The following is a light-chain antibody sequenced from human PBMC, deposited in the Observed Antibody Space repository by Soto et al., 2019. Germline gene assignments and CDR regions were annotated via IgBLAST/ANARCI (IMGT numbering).Light chain of an antibody. CDR1: SSDIGKYNL. Sequence: QSALTQPASVSGSPGQSITISCTGTSSDIGKYNLVSWYQHHPGKVPKLIISDVTQWPSGASNRFSGSKSGNTASLTIFGLQPADEADYYCSSYAGSTTFYVFGTGTKVTVL. CDR2: DVT. CDR3: SSYAGSTTFYV. V-gene: IGLV2-23*02. J-gene: IGLJ1*01.